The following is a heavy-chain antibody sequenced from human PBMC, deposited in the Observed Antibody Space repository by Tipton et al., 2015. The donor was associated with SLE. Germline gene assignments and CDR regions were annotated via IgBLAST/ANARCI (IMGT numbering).Heavy chain of an antibody. V-gene: IGHV4-39*07. CDR3: ARVYYYDSSGYYYFFDS. CDR1: GGSISSNSYY. J-gene: IGHJ4*02. CDR2: IYYSGST. Sequence: TLSLTCTVSGGSISSNSYYWAWIRQPPGKGLEWIGNIYYSGSTYYNPSLKSRVTISVDTSKNQFSLRLSSVTAADTAVYYCARVYYYDSSGYYYFFDSWGQGTLVTVSS. D-gene: IGHD3-22*01.